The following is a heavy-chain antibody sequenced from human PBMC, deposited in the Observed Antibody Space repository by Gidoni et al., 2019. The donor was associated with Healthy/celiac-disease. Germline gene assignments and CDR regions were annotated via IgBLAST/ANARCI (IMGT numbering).Heavy chain of an antibody. CDR1: GFTFSSYW. D-gene: IGHD3-16*02. CDR2: IKQDGSEK. CDR3: ARDLTYYDYVWGSYHWFDP. Sequence: EVQLVESGGGLVQPGGSLRLSCAASGFTFSSYWMSWVRQAPGKGLEWVANIKQDGSEKYYVDSVKGRFTSSRDNAKNSLYLQMNSLRAEDTAVYYCARDLTYYDYVWGSYHWFDPWGQGTLVTVSS. V-gene: IGHV3-7*01. J-gene: IGHJ5*02.